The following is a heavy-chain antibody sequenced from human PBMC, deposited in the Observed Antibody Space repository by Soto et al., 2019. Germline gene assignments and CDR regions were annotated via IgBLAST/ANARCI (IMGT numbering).Heavy chain of an antibody. CDR1: GGSISRGGHY. CDR3: ARSLTKAAFDS. CDR2: IYPSGSS. D-gene: IGHD6-25*01. V-gene: IGHV4-31*03. Sequence: TLSLTCTVSGGSISRGGHYWNWIRQRPGKGLEWIGYIYPSGSSYYKPSLRNRVSISVDTSKNQVSLQLTSVTAADTAVYYCARSLTKAAFDSWGQGALVTVSS. J-gene: IGHJ4*02.